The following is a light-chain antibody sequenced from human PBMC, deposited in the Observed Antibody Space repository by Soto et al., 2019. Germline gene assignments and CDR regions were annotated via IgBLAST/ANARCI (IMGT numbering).Light chain of an antibody. Sequence: QSVLTQPPSASGTPGQRVSISCSGSGSSIGTNTVNWYRQLPGTAPKLLIYANNQRPSGVPDRFSGSKSGTSGSLAISGLQSEDEAEYYCAAWDGSLNNVLFGGGTKLTVL. V-gene: IGLV1-44*01. CDR2: ANN. J-gene: IGLJ2*01. CDR1: GSSIGTNT. CDR3: AAWDGSLNNVL.